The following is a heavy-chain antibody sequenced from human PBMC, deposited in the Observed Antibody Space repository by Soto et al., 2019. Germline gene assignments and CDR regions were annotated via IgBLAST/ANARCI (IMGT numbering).Heavy chain of an antibody. CDR1: LFTFSPVS. V-gene: IGHV3-21*01. Sequence: GGSLRLSCEASLFTFSPVSMNWVRQVPGKGLEWVASISSGSSDTWYAYSVKGRFIISRDNAQNSLFLQMNTLRPEDTAMYYCARVAYWGPGTQVTSPQ. CDR3: ARVAY. CDR2: ISSGSSDT. J-gene: IGHJ4*02.